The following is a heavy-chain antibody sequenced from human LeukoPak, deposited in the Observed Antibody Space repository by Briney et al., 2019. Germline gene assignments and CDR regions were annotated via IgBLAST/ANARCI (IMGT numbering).Heavy chain of an antibody. D-gene: IGHD6-13*01. Sequence: GRSLRLSCAASGFTFTDYYMSWIRQAPGKGLGWVSYISSISSYTNYADSVNGRFTISRDNAKNSLYLQMNSLRPEDTAVYYCAREDSNAFHIWGQGPMLSVSS. CDR2: ISSISSYT. V-gene: IGHV3-11*06. CDR1: GFTFTDYY. J-gene: IGHJ3*02. CDR3: AREDSNAFHI.